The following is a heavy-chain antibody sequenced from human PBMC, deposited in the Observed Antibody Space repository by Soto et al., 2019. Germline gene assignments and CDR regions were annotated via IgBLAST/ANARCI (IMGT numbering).Heavy chain of an antibody. CDR3: ARGRYSSSSPFDY. D-gene: IGHD6-6*01. V-gene: IGHV4-34*01. CDR1: GGSFSGYY. CDR2: INHSGST. Sequence: PSETLSLTCAVDGGSFSGYYWSWIRQPPGKGLEWIGEINHSGSTNYNPSLKSRVTISVDTSKNQFSLKLSSVAAADTAVYYCARGRYSSSSPFDYWGQGTLVTVSS. J-gene: IGHJ4*02.